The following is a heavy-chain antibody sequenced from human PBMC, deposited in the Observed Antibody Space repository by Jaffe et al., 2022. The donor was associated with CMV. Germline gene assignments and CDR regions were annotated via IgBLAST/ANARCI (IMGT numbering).Heavy chain of an antibody. CDR1: GGTFSSYA. Sequence: QVQLVQSGAEVKKPGSSVKVSCKASGGTFSSYAISWVRQAPGQGLEWMGRIIPILGIANYAQKFQGRVTITADKSTSTAYMELSSLRSEDTAVYYCARKSDPPHFGYDSSGYYYYYYMDVWGKGTTVTVSS. J-gene: IGHJ6*03. V-gene: IGHV1-69*09. CDR3: ARKSDPPHFGYDSSGYYYYYYMDV. D-gene: IGHD3-22*01. CDR2: IIPILGIA.